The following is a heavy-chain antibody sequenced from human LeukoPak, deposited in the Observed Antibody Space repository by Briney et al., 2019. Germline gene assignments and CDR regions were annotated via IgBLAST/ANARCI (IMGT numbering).Heavy chain of an antibody. J-gene: IGHJ4*02. CDR2: VNPDSGKT. CDR3: ARGVAGGDS. V-gene: IGHV1-8*01. D-gene: IGHD6-19*01. Sequence: ASVKVSCKASGYTFTSFEINWVRQSTGQGLEWMGWVNPDSGKTAYALKFQDRLIMTTNISLSTVYMELASLKSEDTAVYYCARGVAGGDSWGQGTLVTVSS. CDR1: GYTFTSFE.